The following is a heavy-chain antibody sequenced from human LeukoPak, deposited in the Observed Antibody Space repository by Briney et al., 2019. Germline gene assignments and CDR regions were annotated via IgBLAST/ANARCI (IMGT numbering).Heavy chain of an antibody. V-gene: IGHV3-21*01. CDR3: ASGSGSRDDAFDI. CDR1: GFTFSSYS. Sequence: GGSLRLSCAASGFTFSSYSMNWVRQAPGKGLEWVSSISSSSSYIYYADSVKGRFTISRDNAKNSLYLQMSSLRAEDTAVYYCASGSGSRDDAFDIWGQGTMVTVSS. CDR2: ISSSSSYI. D-gene: IGHD1-26*01. J-gene: IGHJ3*02.